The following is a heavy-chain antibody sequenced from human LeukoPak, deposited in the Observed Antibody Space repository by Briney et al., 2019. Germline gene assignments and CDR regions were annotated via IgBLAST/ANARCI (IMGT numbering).Heavy chain of an antibody. CDR2: ISYDGSNK. V-gene: IGHV3-30*06. Sequence: GGSLRLSCAATGFTFISYGMHWVRQAPGKGLKRVAVISYDGSNKYYEDSVKGRFTISRDNSKNTLYLQMNSMRAEDTAVYYCAKDLGAAANDYWGQGTLVTVSS. D-gene: IGHD6-13*01. CDR3: AKDLGAAANDY. CDR1: GFTFISYG. J-gene: IGHJ4*02.